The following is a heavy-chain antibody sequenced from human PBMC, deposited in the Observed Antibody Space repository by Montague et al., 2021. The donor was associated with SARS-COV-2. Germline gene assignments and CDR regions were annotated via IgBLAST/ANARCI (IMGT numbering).Heavy chain of an antibody. J-gene: IGHJ5*02. CDR2: IYYSGST. Sequence: SETLSLTCTVSGGSISSSSYYWGWIRQPPGKGLEWIGSIYYSGSTYYXPSLKSRVTISVDTSKNQFSLKLSSVTAADTAVCYCARQGDQLLLEYWFDPWGQGTLVTVSS. D-gene: IGHD2-2*01. V-gene: IGHV4-39*01. CDR1: GGSISSSSYY. CDR3: ARQGDQLLLEYWFDP.